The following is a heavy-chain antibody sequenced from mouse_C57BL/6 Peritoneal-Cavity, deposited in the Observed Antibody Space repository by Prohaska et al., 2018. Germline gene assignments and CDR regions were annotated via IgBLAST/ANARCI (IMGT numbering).Heavy chain of an antibody. V-gene: IGHV3-6*01. Sequence: DVQLQESGPGLVKPSQSLSLTCSVTGYSITSGYYWNWIRQFPGNKLEWMGYISYECSNNSNPSLKNRISITRDTSKNQFFLKLNSVTTEDTATYYWARGEGGAWFAYWGQGTLVTVSA. J-gene: IGHJ3*01. CDR1: GYSITSGYY. CDR2: ISYECSN. CDR3: ARGEGGAWFAY.